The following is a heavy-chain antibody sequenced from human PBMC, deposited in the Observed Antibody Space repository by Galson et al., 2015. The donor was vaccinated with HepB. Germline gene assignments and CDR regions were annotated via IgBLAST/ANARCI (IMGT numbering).Heavy chain of an antibody. D-gene: IGHD1/OR15-1a*01. J-gene: IGHJ4*02. CDR1: RFTFNSYS. CDR3: VRGQTIPDF. V-gene: IGHV3-23*01. Sequence: SLRLSCAASRFTFNSYSMTWVRQAPGKGLEWVSSISGSGGSTYYADSVKGRFTLSRDNSNNTLFLQVHSLRAEDTAIYYCVRGQTIPDFWGRGTLVTVSS. CDR2: ISGSGGST.